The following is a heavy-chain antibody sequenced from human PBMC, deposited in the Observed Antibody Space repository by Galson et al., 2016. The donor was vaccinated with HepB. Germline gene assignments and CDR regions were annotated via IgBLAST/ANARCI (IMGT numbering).Heavy chain of an antibody. CDR3: ARVPYYYHGGSHFYPSAFDI. Sequence: SVKVSCKASGYTFTGYYMHWVRQAPGQGLEWMGWINPNSGVTNYAQKFQGRVTMTGDTSISTAYMELSRLRSDDTAFYYCARVPYYYHGGSHFYPSAFDIRGQGTMVTVSS. CDR2: INPNSGVT. D-gene: IGHD3-10*01. CDR1: GYTFTGYY. V-gene: IGHV1-2*02. J-gene: IGHJ3*02.